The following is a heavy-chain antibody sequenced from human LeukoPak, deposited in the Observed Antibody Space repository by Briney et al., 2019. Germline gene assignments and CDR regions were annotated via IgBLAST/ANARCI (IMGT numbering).Heavy chain of an antibody. J-gene: IGHJ5*02. Sequence: GASVKVSCKASGYTFTGYYMHWVRQAPGQGLEWMGWINPNSGGTNYAQKFQGRVTMTRDTSISTAYMELSRLRSDDTAVYYCAREFRRRLYSGSYRPFDPWGRGTLVTVSS. CDR3: AREFRRRLYSGSYRPFDP. CDR2: INPNSGGT. CDR1: GYTFTGYY. D-gene: IGHD1-26*01. V-gene: IGHV1-2*02.